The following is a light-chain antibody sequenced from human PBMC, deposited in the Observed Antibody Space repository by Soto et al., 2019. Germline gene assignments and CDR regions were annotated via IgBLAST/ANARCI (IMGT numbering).Light chain of an antibody. CDR1: QGISNY. CDR3: QHYDNLVT. J-gene: IGKJ3*01. V-gene: IGKV1-27*01. Sequence: DIQMTQSPSSLSTSVGDRVTITCRASQGISNYLAWYQQKPGKVPKLLIYAASTLQSGVPSRFSGSGSGTDFTLTISSLQPEDVATYYCQHYDNLVTFGPGTKVDIK. CDR2: AAS.